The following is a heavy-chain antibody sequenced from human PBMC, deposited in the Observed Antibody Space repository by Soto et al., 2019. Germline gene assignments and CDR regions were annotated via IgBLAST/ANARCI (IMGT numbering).Heavy chain of an antibody. V-gene: IGHV3-7*01. J-gene: IGHJ4*02. CDR1: GFTFSSYW. CDR2: IKQDESEK. CDR3: ARDRRTVTTRYFDY. D-gene: IGHD4-17*01. Sequence: GGSLRLSCAASGFTFSSYWMSWVRQAPGKGLEWVANIKQDESEKYYVDSVKGRFTISRDNAKNSLYLQMNSLRAEDTAVYYCARDRRTVTTRYFDYWGQGTLVTVSS.